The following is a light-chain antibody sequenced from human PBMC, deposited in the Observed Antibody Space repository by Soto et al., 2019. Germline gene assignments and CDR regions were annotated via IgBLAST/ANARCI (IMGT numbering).Light chain of an antibody. V-gene: IGKV3-15*01. CDR2: FAS. CDR3: QQYNNWPHT. CDR1: HDIRKY. J-gene: IGKJ2*01. Sequence: MTQSPSSLSASVGDRVTITCQASHDIRKYLNWYQQKPGQAPRLLIYFASTRATDIPARFSGSGSGTEFTLTISSLQSEDFAVYYCQQYNNWPHTFGQGTKLEIK.